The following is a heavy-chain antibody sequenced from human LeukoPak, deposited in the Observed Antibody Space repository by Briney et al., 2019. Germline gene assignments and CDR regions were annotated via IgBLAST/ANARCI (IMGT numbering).Heavy chain of an antibody. CDR2: ISGSGDNT. Sequence: GGSLRLSCAASGFTFSNYAMSWVRQAPGKGLEWVSGISGSGDNTYYADSVKGRFIISRDNSKNILGLQMNSLRAGDTAIYYCARDPPHSPFDYWGQGTLVTVSS. V-gene: IGHV3-23*01. CDR1: GFTFSNYA. D-gene: IGHD2-15*01. J-gene: IGHJ4*02. CDR3: ARDPPHSPFDY.